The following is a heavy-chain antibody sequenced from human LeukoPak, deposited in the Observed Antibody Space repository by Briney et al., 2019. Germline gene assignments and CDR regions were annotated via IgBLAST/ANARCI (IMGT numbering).Heavy chain of an antibody. J-gene: IGHJ4*02. D-gene: IGHD3-22*01. CDR2: INPNSGGT. CDR1: GYTFTGYY. CDR3: ARGGYYDSSGYSQFDY. Sequence: ASVKVSCKASGYTFTGYYMHWVRQAPGQGLEWMGWINPNSGGTNYAQKFQGRVTMTRDTSISTAYMELSRLRSDDTGVYYCARGGYYDSSGYSQFDYWGQGTLVTVSS. V-gene: IGHV1-2*02.